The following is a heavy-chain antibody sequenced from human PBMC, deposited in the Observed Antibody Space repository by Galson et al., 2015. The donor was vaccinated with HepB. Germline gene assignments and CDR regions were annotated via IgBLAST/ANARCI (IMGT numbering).Heavy chain of an antibody. CDR2: INAGNGNT. D-gene: IGHD3-3*01. CDR3: ARVPAEDYDFWSGYRRAYYFDY. J-gene: IGHJ4*02. V-gene: IGHV1-3*01. Sequence: SVKVSCKASGYTFTSYAMHWVRQAPGQRLEWMGWINAGNGNTKYSQKFQGRVTITRDTSASTAYMELSSLRSEDTAVYYCARVPAEDYDFWSGYRRAYYFDYWGQGTLVTVSS. CDR1: GYTFTSYA.